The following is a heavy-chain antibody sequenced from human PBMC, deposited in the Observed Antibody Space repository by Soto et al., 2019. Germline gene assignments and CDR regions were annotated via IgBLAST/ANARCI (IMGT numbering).Heavy chain of an antibody. D-gene: IGHD3-3*01. J-gene: IGHJ6*02. Sequence: WGSLRLSCAVAGFTFSTYGMHWVRQAPGKGLDWFALISDYGTNKDYADSGRGRCAGSRDSSKNSLFLQMNSLRTAETAVYYCAKTLRFLELALAYYYPMDVWRQGTPVTVSS. CDR1: GFTFSTYG. CDR2: ISDYGTNK. V-gene: IGHV3-30*18. CDR3: AKTLRFLELALAYYYPMDV.